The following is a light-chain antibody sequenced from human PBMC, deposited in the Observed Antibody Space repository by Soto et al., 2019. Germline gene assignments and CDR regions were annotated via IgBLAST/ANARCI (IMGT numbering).Light chain of an antibody. CDR1: QSISSW. CDR2: DAS. Sequence: DIQMTQSPSTLSASVGDRVTITCRASQSISSWLAWYQQKPGKAPKLLIYDASSLESGVPSRFSGSGSGTKFTLTISSLQPDDFATYYCQQYKSYPYTFGQGTKLEIK. J-gene: IGKJ2*01. CDR3: QQYKSYPYT. V-gene: IGKV1-5*01.